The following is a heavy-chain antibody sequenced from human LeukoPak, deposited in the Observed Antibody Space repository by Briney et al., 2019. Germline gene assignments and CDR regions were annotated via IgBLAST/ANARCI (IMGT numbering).Heavy chain of an antibody. CDR2: IIPIFGTA. CDR1: GGTFSSYA. D-gene: IGHD3-10*01. V-gene: IGHV1-69*13. Sequence: SVKVSCKASGGTFSSYAISWVRQAPGQGLEWMGGIIPIFGTANYAQKFQGRVTITADESTSTAYMELSSLRSEDTAVYCCARIASGGSELDYWGQGTLVTVSS. CDR3: ARIASGGSELDY. J-gene: IGHJ4*02.